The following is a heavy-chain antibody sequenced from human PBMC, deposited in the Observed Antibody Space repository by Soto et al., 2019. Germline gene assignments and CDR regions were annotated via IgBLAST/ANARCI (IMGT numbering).Heavy chain of an antibody. CDR2: IRSKANSYAT. CDR3: TYYYDSSGAKQKRRDY. Sequence: VSLRLSCAASGFTFSGPAMHWVRQASGKGLEWVGRIRSKANSYATAYAASVKGRFTISRDDSKNTAYLQMNSLKTEDTAVYYCTYYYDSSGAKQKRRDYWGQGTLVTVSS. V-gene: IGHV3-73*01. J-gene: IGHJ4*02. CDR1: GFTFSGPA. D-gene: IGHD3-22*01.